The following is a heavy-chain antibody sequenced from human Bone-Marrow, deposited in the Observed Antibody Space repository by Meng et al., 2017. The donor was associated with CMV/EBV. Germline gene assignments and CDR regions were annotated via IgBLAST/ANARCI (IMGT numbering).Heavy chain of an antibody. CDR1: GGSIRSYY. J-gene: IGHJ4*02. CDR3: ARGGATIFGVVIMPDY. CDR2: IYYSGST. Sequence: SETLSLTCTVSGGSIRSYYWSWIRQPPGKGLEWIGYIYYSGSTNYNPSLKSRVTISVDTSKNQFSLKLSYVTAADTAVYYCARGGATIFGVVIMPDYWGQGTLVTVSS. V-gene: IGHV4-59*01. D-gene: IGHD3-3*01.